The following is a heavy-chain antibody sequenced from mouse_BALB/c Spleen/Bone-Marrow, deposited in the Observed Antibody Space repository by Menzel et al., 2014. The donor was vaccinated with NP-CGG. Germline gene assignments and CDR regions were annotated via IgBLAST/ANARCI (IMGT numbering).Heavy chain of an antibody. CDR3: ARFPNYSYAMDY. J-gene: IGHJ4*01. V-gene: IGHV1-19*01. CDR2: VNPYNGGT. CDR1: GYTFTDYY. Sequence: EVQLQHSGPELVKPGASVKMSCKASGYTFTDYYMDWVKQSHGESFEWIGRVNPYNGGTSYNQKFKGKATLTVDKSSSTAYMELNSLTSEDSAVYYCARFPNYSYAMDYWGQGTSVTVSS. D-gene: IGHD2-1*01.